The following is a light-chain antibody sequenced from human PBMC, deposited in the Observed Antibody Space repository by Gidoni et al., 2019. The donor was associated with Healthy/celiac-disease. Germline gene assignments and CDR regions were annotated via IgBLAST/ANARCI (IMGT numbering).Light chain of an antibody. J-gene: IGKJ1*01. Sequence: VLTLSPGTLSLSPGERATLSCRASQSVSSSYLAWYQQKPGQAPRLLIYGASSRATGVPERFSGSGSGTDFTLTISRLEPEDFAVYYCQQYGSSHWTFGQGTKVEIK. V-gene: IGKV3-20*01. CDR3: QQYGSSHWT. CDR2: GAS. CDR1: QSVSSSY.